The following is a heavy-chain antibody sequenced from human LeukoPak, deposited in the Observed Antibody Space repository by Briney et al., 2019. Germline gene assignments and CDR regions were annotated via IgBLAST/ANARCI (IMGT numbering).Heavy chain of an antibody. J-gene: IGHJ6*02. CDR3: ARQEPYSSGWYQHYYYYGMDV. D-gene: IGHD6-19*01. CDR2: IYYSGST. CDR1: GGSISSYY. Sequence: SETLSLTCTVSGGSISSYYWSWIRQPPGKGLEWIGYIYYSGSTNCNPSLKSRVTISVDTSKNQFSLKLSSVTAADTAVYYCARQEPYSSGWYQHYYYYGMDVWGQGTTVTVSS. V-gene: IGHV4-59*08.